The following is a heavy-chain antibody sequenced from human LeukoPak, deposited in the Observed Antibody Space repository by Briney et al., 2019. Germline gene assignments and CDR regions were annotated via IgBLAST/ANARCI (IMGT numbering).Heavy chain of an antibody. CDR3: ARHPHYYDSSGPPFDP. V-gene: IGHV4-59*08. CDR1: GGSIGSYY. J-gene: IGHJ5*02. CDR2: IYYSGST. Sequence: SETLSLTCTVSGGSIGSYYWSWIRQPPGKGLEWIGYIYYSGSTNYNPSLKSRVTISVDTSKNQFSLKLSSVTAADTAVYYCARHPHYYDSSGPPFDPWGQGTLVTVSS. D-gene: IGHD3-22*01.